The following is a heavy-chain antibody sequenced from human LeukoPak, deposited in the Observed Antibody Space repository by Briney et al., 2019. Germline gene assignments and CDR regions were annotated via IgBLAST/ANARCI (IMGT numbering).Heavy chain of an antibody. Sequence: PGGSLRLSCAASGFTFSSYSMNWVRQAPGKGLEWVSSISSSSSYIYYADSVKGRFTISRDNAKNSLYLQMNSLRAEDTAVYYCAKGGQYYYGSGSYNYWGQGTLVTVSS. V-gene: IGHV3-21*01. J-gene: IGHJ4*02. CDR3: AKGGQYYYGSGSYNY. D-gene: IGHD3-10*01. CDR2: ISSSSSYI. CDR1: GFTFSSYS.